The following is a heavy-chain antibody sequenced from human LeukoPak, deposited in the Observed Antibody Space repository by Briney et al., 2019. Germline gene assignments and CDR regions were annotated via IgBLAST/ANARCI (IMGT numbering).Heavy chain of an antibody. D-gene: IGHD2-2*01. CDR2: ISSSSSTI. Sequence: GSLRLSCAASGFTFSSYSMNWVRQAPGEGLEWVAYISSSSSTIYYADSVKGRFTISRDNSKNTLYLEVNSLRAEDTAVYYCARYSVPATIGWGAFDIWGQGTMVTVSS. CDR3: ARYSVPATIGWGAFDI. CDR1: GFTFSSYS. V-gene: IGHV3-48*01. J-gene: IGHJ3*02.